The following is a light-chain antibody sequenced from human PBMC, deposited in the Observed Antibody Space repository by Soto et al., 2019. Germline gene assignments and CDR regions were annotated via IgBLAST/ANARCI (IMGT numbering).Light chain of an antibody. CDR3: QRYHSALLT. J-gene: IGKJ3*01. V-gene: IGKV1-27*01. Sequence: DIQMTQSPSSLSASVGDRVTMTCRASQDIRNYVAWYQQKPGEVLKLLIYAASTLQSGVPARFSGGGFGTDFTLTISSLRPEDVATYYCQRYHSALLTCGPGTKVDLK. CDR2: AAS. CDR1: QDIRNY.